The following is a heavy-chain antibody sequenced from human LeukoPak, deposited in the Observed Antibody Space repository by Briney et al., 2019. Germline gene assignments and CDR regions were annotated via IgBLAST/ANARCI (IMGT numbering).Heavy chain of an antibody. Sequence: SETLSLTCTVSGGSISSYYWSWIRQPPGKGLEWIGYIYYSGSTNYNPSLKSRVTISVDTSKNQFSLKLSSVTAADTAVYYCARSYCTSTTCYIVAFDIWGQGTMVTVSS. CDR2: IYYSGST. J-gene: IGHJ3*02. CDR1: GGSISSYY. V-gene: IGHV4-59*12. D-gene: IGHD2-2*01. CDR3: ARSYCTSTTCYIVAFDI.